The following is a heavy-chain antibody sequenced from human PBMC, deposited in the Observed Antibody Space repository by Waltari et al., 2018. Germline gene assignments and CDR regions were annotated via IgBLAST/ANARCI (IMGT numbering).Heavy chain of an antibody. Sequence: QVQLQQWGAGLLKPSETLSLTCAVSGGSFSGSYWSWIRQPPGKGLEWIGEINHSGSTNYNPSLKSRVTISVDTSKNQFSLKLSSVTAADTAVYYCADLMTTSYYWGQGTLVTVSS. D-gene: IGHD4-17*01. V-gene: IGHV4-34*01. CDR3: ADLMTTSYY. J-gene: IGHJ4*02. CDR2: INHSGST. CDR1: GGSFSGSY.